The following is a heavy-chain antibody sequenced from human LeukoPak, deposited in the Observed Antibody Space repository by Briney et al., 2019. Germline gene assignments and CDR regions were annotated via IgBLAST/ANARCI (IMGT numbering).Heavy chain of an antibody. CDR2: INPNSGGT. J-gene: IGHJ4*02. V-gene: IGHV1-2*02. CDR3: ARVDYLGDFDY. D-gene: IGHD4-11*01. CDR1: GGSFRSNA. Sequence: ASVKVSCKASGGSFRSNAISWVRQAPGQGLEWMGWINPNSGGTNYAQKFQGRVAMTRDTSISTAYMELSRLRSDDTAVYYCARVDYLGDFDYWGQGTLVTVSS.